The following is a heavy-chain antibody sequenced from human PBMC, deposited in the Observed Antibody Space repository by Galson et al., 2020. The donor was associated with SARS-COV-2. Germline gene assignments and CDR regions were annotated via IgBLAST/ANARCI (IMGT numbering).Heavy chain of an antibody. Sequence: GESLKISCAASGFTLSSYVMSWVRQAPGKGLEWVSDLNTNGVTTYYADSMKGRFTISRDNSKNTLDLQMNSLRAEDTAVYYCAKLDRVYTGSYYLWYFDLWGRGTLVTVSS. CDR1: GFTLSSYV. CDR2: LNTNGVTT. V-gene: IGHV3-23*01. CDR3: AKLDRVYTGSYYLWYFDL. D-gene: IGHD1-26*01. J-gene: IGHJ2*01.